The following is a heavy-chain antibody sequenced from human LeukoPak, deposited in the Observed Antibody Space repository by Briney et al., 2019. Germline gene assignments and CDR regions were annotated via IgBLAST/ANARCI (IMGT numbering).Heavy chain of an antibody. J-gene: IGHJ5*02. V-gene: IGHV1-2*02. D-gene: IGHD2-2*02. CDR3: AREDPTCSSTSCYTRWFDP. Sequence: APVKVSCKASGYTFTGYYMHWVRQAPGQGLEWMGWINPNSGGTNYAQKFQGRVTMTRDTSISTAYMELSRLRSDDTAVYYCAREDPTCSSTSCYTRWFDPWGQGTLVTVSS. CDR2: INPNSGGT. CDR1: GYTFTGYY.